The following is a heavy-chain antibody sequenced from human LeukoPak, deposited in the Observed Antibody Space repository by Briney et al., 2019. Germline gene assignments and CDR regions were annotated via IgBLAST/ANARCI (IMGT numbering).Heavy chain of an antibody. J-gene: IGHJ4*02. Sequence: GGSLRLSCAASGFTFTTYAMTWPGKPPGKGLDWVSGISGSGDNTYYADSVKGRFTISRDNSKNTLYVQVNSLGTEDTAAYYCAKGSYYDSSGSFYFDYWGQGTLVTVSS. V-gene: IGHV3-23*01. CDR2: ISGSGDNT. CDR1: GFTFTTYA. D-gene: IGHD3-22*01. CDR3: AKGSYYDSSGSFYFDY.